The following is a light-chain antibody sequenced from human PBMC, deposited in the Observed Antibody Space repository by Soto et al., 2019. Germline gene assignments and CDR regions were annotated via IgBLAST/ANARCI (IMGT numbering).Light chain of an antibody. J-gene: IGLJ1*01. CDR3: SSYAGNNNCV. V-gene: IGLV2-8*01. Sequence: SVLTQPPSASGSPGQSVTISCTGTSSDVGGYNYVSWYQQHPGKAPKLILYEISERPSGVPDRFSGSKSGNTASLTVSGLQAEDEADYYCSSYAGNNNCVFGTGTKLTVL. CDR2: EIS. CDR1: SSDVGGYNY.